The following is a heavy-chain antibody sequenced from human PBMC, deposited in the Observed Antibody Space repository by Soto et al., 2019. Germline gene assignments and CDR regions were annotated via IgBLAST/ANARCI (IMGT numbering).Heavy chain of an antibody. CDR1: GYRFATYW. D-gene: IGHD2-15*01. V-gene: IGHV5-51*01. Sequence: PGESLKISCKGSGYRFATYWIAWVRQTPGKGLEWMAMIYPGDSDTRYSPSFQGQVSISVDKSINTAYMQWSSLRATDTAMYYCARLHPRFCSDACSARALEPWGQGTPVNVSS. CDR2: IYPGDSDT. J-gene: IGHJ5*02. CDR3: ARLHPRFCSDACSARALEP.